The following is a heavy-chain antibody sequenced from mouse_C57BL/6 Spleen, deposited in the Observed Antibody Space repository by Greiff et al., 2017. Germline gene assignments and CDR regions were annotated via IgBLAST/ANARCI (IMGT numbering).Heavy chain of an antibody. Sequence: QVQLQQPGTELVKPGASVKLSCKASGYTFTSYWMPWVKQRPGQGLEWIGNINPSNGGTNYNEKFKSKATLTVDKSSSTAYMQLSSLTSEDSAVXYCARDSLLLRGFAYWGQGTLVTVSA. J-gene: IGHJ3*01. CDR1: GYTFTSYW. V-gene: IGHV1-53*01. CDR3: ARDSLLLRGFAY. D-gene: IGHD1-1*01. CDR2: INPSNGGT.